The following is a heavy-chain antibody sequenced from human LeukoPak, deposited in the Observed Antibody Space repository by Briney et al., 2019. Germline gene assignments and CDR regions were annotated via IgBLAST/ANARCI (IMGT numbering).Heavy chain of an antibody. CDR3: ARDSGGAAANLDY. V-gene: IGHV4-59*01. CDR2: IYSSGNT. J-gene: IGHJ4*02. Sequence: PSETLSLTCTVSGGSISSYYWSRIRQPPGKGLEWIGYIYSSGNTNYNPSLKSRVTISVDTSKNQFSLKLSSVTAADTAVYYCARDSGGAAANLDYWGQGTLVTVSS. CDR1: GGSISSYY. D-gene: IGHD6-13*01.